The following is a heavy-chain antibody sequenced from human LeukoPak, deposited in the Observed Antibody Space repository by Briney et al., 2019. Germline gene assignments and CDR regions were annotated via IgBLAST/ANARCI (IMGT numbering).Heavy chain of an antibody. V-gene: IGHV1-18*04. CDR1: GYTFTSYG. CDR3: ASAGIAVAGTIFSFQL. J-gene: IGHJ1*01. CDR2: ISANNGNT. Sequence: AAVKVSCKASGYTFTSYGISWGRQAPGQGLEWMGWISANNGNTNYAQKLQGRVTMTTDTSTSTAYMELRSMRSADTAVYYCASAGIAVAGTIFSFQLWGQGTLVTVSS. D-gene: IGHD6-19*01.